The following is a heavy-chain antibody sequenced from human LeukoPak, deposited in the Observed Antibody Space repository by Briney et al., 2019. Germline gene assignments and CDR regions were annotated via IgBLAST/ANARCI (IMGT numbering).Heavy chain of an antibody. CDR3: AKVPSVYYGMDV. CDR2: ISGSGGST. D-gene: IGHD3-10*01. Sequence: PGGSLRLSCAASGFTFSSYAMNWVRQVPGKGLEWVSTISGSGGSTYYADSVKGRFTISRDNSNNTLYLQMNSLRAADTAIYYCAKVPSVYYGMDVWRQGTTVTVSS. V-gene: IGHV3-23*01. CDR1: GFTFSSYA. J-gene: IGHJ6*02.